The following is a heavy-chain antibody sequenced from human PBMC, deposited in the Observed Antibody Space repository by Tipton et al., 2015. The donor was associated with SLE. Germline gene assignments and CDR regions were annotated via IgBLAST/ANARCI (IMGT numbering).Heavy chain of an antibody. CDR2: IYHSGGT. D-gene: IGHD3-10*01. V-gene: IGHV4-61*01. Sequence: TLSLTCTVSGGSVSSGSYCWSWVRQPPGKGLEWVGYIYHSGGTNHSPSLRIRLTTSVDTSKNQFSLRRSSVTAADTAVYDCAWTSGSYMDYWGQGTLVTVSS. CDR1: GGSVSSGSYC. J-gene: IGHJ4*02. CDR3: AWTSGSYMDY.